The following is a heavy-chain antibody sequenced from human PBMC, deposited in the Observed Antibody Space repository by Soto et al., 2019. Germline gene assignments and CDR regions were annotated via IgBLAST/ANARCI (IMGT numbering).Heavy chain of an antibody. J-gene: IGHJ6*02. V-gene: IGHV3-30-3*01. CDR1: GFTFSSYA. D-gene: IGHD2-2*01. Sequence: GGSLRLSCAASGFTFSSYAMHWVRQAPGKGLEWVAVISYDGSNKYYADSVKGRFTISRDNSKNTLYLQMNSLRAEDTAVYYCARALRDCSSTSCPAPYYYYYGMDVWGQGTTVTAP. CDR2: ISYDGSNK. CDR3: ARALRDCSSTSCPAPYYYYYGMDV.